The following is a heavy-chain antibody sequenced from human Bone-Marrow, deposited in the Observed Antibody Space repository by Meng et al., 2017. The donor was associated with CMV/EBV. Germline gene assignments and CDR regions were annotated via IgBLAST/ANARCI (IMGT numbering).Heavy chain of an antibody. V-gene: IGHV3-74*01. CDR3: IRDSDGFDF. CDR1: GFTFSGHL. Sequence: LSCVASGFTFSGHLMHWVRQAPGKWLVWVSGVTYDGSGTFYADSVKGRFTISRDNAKNTLYLQMNSLRVEDSAVYYCIRDSDGFDFWGQGTLVTVSS. D-gene: IGHD5-24*01. J-gene: IGHJ4*02. CDR2: VTYDGSGT.